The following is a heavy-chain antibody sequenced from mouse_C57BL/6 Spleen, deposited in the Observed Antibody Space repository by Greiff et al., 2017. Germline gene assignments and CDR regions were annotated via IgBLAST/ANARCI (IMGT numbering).Heavy chain of an antibody. D-gene: IGHD2-4*01. CDR3: AKSYDYGDYYAMDY. CDR1: GFSLTSYG. Sequence: ESGPGLVQPSQSLSITCTVSGFSLTSYGVHWVRQSPGKGLEWLGVIWRGGSTDYNAAFMSRLSITKDNSKSQVFFKMNSLQADDTAIYYCAKSYDYGDYYAMDYWGQGTSVTVSS. V-gene: IGHV2-5*01. CDR2: IWRGGST. J-gene: IGHJ4*01.